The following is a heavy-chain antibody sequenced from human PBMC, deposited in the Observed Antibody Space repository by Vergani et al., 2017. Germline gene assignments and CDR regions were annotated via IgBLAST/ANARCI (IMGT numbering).Heavy chain of an antibody. J-gene: IGHJ6*02. CDR1: GDSVSSNSAA. CDR2: TYYRSNWYN. Sequence: QVQLQQSGPGLVKPSQTLSLTCAISGDSVSSNSAAWNWIRQSPSRGLEWLGRTYYRSNWYNDYAVSVKSRITINPDTSKNQFSLQLNSVTPEDTAVYYCARDSPNIAAAGTGGYGMDVWGQGTTVTVSS. V-gene: IGHV6-1*01. CDR3: ARDSPNIAAAGTGGYGMDV. D-gene: IGHD6-13*01.